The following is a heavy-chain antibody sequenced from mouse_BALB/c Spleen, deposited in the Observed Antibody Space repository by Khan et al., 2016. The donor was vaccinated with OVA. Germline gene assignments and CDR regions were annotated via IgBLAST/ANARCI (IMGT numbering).Heavy chain of an antibody. CDR3: LNHSSISACFTY. CDR1: GYTFTSYW. D-gene: IGHD1-1*01. CDR2: INPSADYT. V-gene: IGHV1-7*01. Sequence: VELVESGAELAKPGASVKMSCKASGYTFTSYWMPWVKQRPGQGLEWIGYINPSADYTEYTQKFKDQATLTVDKSSRTVYMQLSSLKSEDSAVYYCLNHSSISACFTYWGQGTLVTVSA. J-gene: IGHJ3*01.